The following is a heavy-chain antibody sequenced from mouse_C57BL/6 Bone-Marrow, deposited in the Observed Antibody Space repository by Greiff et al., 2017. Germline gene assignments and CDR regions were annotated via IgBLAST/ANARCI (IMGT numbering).Heavy chain of an antibody. CDR3: AREVGDGDHWYFDV. J-gene: IGHJ1*03. Sequence: VQLQESGAELMKPGTSVKLSCKATGYAFTGYWIEWVKQRPGHGLEWIGESLPGSGSTNYNEKFKGKATFTADTSSNTAYMQLSSLTPEDSAIYYCAREVGDGDHWYFDVWGKGTTVTVSS. CDR2: SLPGSGST. V-gene: IGHV1-9*01. D-gene: IGHD2-13*01. CDR1: GYAFTGYW.